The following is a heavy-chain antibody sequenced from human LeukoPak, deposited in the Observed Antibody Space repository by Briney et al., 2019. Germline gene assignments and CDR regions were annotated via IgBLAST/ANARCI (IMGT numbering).Heavy chain of an antibody. Sequence: PSETLSLTCAVSGYSISSGYYWGWIRQPPGKGLEWIGSIYHSGSTYYNPSLKSRVTISVDTSKNQFSLKLSSVTAADTAVYYCARDSGDWSSGWYGKRSGAFDYWGQGTLVTVSS. D-gene: IGHD6-19*01. CDR1: GYSISSGYY. CDR2: IYHSGST. J-gene: IGHJ4*02. V-gene: IGHV4-38-2*02. CDR3: ARDSGDWSSGWYGKRSGAFDY.